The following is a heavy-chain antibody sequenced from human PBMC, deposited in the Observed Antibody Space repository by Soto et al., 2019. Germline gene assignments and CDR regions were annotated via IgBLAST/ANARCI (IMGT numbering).Heavy chain of an antibody. CDR2: ISYSGYT. D-gene: IGHD6-19*01. J-gene: IGHJ3*02. Sequence: NPSETLSLTCTVSGGSIRNDNFYWSYLRQRPGKGLEWIGYISYSGYTYYHPSLKSRVIISVDLSNNQFSLILNSVTAADTAVYYCARDLEGTVTGGRALGIWGRGTLVTVSS. V-gene: IGHV4-31*03. CDR1: GGSIRNDNFY. CDR3: ARDLEGTVTGGRALGI.